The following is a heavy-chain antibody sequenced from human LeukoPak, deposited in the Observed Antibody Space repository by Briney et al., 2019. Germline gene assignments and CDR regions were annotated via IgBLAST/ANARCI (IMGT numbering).Heavy chain of an antibody. CDR2: IIPILGIA. Sequence: GASVKVSCKASGGTFSSYAISWVRQAPGQGLEWTGRIIPILGIANYAQKFQGRVTITADKSTSTAYMELSSLRSEDTAVYYCARHYGSGSYGDYYYGMDVWGQGTTVTVSS. CDR3: ARHYGSGSYGDYYYGMDV. CDR1: GGTFSSYA. D-gene: IGHD3-10*01. V-gene: IGHV1-69*04. J-gene: IGHJ6*02.